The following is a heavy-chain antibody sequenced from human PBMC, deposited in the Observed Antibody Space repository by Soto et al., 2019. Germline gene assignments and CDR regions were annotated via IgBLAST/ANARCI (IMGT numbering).Heavy chain of an antibody. D-gene: IGHD1-26*01. V-gene: IGHV4-59*01. CDR1: VGSISSYY. CDR3: ARVWDEYFQY. J-gene: IGHJ1*01. Sequence: PSETLSFTCTVSVGSISSYYWSLIRQPPGKGLECIWYIHYSGSTNYNPSLKSRVTISVETSKNQFSLKMSSVTAADTAVYYCARVWDEYFQYRAEVNLVTVSS. CDR2: IHYSGST.